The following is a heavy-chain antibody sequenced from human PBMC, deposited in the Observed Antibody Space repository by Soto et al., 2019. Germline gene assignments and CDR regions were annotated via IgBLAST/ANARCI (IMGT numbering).Heavy chain of an antibody. J-gene: IGHJ4*02. Sequence: SETLSLTCSVSGDSINSDKYYWGWIRQPPGKGLEWIGSIYFRGNTYYNPSLQTRVTISLDKSKNQFSLKLNSVTAADTVVYYCARRKYSGYEGGFDYWGQGTLVTVSS. CDR1: GDSINSDKYY. CDR2: IYFRGNT. CDR3: ARRKYSGYEGGFDY. D-gene: IGHD5-12*01. V-gene: IGHV4-39*01.